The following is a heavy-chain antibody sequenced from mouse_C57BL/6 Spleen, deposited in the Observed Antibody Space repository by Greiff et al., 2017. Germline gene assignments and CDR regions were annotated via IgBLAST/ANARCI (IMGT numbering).Heavy chain of an antibody. CDR2: IDPSDSYT. V-gene: IGHV1-69*01. J-gene: IGHJ3*01. D-gene: IGHD4-1*01. CDR3: ALTGGGFAY. Sequence: QVQLQQPGAELVMPGASVKLSCKASGYTFTSYWMHWVKQRPGQGLEWIGEIDPSDSYTNYNQKFKGKSTLTVDNSSSTAYMQLSSLTSEDAAVYYCALTGGGFAYWGQGTLVAVSA. CDR1: GYTFTSYW.